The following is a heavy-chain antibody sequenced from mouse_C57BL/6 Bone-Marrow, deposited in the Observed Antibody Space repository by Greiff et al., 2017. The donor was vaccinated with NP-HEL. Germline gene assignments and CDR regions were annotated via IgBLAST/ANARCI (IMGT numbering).Heavy chain of an antibody. CDR3: ARRNGSSSRYFDV. D-gene: IGHD1-1*01. Sequence: EVQLQESVAELVRPGASVKLSCTASGFNIKNTYMHWVKQRPEQGLEWIGRIDPANGNTKYAPKFQGKATITADTSSITAYLQLSSLTSDDTAIYYCARRNGSSSRYFDVWGTGTTVTVSS. V-gene: IGHV14-3*01. CDR1: GFNIKNTY. J-gene: IGHJ1*03. CDR2: IDPANGNT.